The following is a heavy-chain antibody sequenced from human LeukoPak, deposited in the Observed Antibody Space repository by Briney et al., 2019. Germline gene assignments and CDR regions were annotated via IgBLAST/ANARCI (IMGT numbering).Heavy chain of an antibody. V-gene: IGHV4-34*01. CDR2: INHSGST. J-gene: IGHJ4*02. CDR3: AREHWNGDYHPPSLDY. D-gene: IGHD4-17*01. CDR1: GGSFSGYY. Sequence: SETLSLTCAVYGGSFSGYYWSWIRQPPGKGLEWIGEINHSGSTNYNPSLKSRVTISVDTSKNQFSLKLSSVTAADTAVYYCAREHWNGDYHPPSLDYWGQGTLVTVSS.